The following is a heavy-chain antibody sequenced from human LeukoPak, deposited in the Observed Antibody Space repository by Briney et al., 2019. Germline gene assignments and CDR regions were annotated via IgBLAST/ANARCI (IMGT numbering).Heavy chain of an antibody. CDR1: GCILIQYT. V-gene: IGHV4-59*01. CDR3: ARDTSVGSGMQH. J-gene: IGHJ4*02. CDR2: IYHGGTT. Sequence: SETLPLTCRVSGCILIQYTWSWVRQSPGRGLEWIGYIYHGGTTNYSPSIKSRAPIPAHTARNQFSMLLRSVPPAGTAIYYCARDTSVGSGMQHWGQGTLVSVSS. D-gene: IGHD3-10*01.